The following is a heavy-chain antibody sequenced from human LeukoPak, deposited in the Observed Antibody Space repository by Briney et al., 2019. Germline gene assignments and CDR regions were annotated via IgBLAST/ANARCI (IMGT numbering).Heavy chain of an antibody. CDR1: GFRFSDYY. J-gene: IGHJ5*02. D-gene: IGHD3-10*01. Sequence: GGSLRLSCAATGFRFSDYYMSWIRQAPGKGLEWVAYISSTGNSIFYADSVKGRFTISRDHAKNSLSLQLNSLRAEDTAVYYCAKGGIRYGYWFDHWGQGTLFTVSS. CDR3: AKGGIRYGYWFDH. V-gene: IGHV3-11*01. CDR2: ISSTGNSI.